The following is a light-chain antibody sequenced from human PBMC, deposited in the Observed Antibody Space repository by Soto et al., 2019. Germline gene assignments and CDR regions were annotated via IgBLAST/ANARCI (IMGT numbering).Light chain of an antibody. V-gene: IGKV2-28*01. Sequence: IVMTQSPLSLPVTPGESASISCRSSQSLLHSDGYNYLEWYVQKPGQSPQLLIYLTSHRASGVPDRFSGSGSGTDFSLQITRVEAEDVGVYYCMQSLQTWTFGQGTKVEI. CDR3: MQSLQTWT. CDR2: LTS. J-gene: IGKJ1*01. CDR1: QSLLHSDGYNY.